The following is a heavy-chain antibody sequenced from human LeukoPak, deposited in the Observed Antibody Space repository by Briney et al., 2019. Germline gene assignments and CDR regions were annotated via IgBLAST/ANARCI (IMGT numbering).Heavy chain of an antibody. CDR2: MNPNSGNT. CDR3: ARVQPETTRFDY. V-gene: IGHV1-8*01. J-gene: IGHJ4*02. CDR1: GYTFTSYD. D-gene: IGHD4-17*01. Sequence: ASVKVSCKASGYTFTSYDINWVRQATGQGLEWMGWMNPNSGNTGYAQKFQGRVTMTRNTSISTAYMELSSLRSDDTAVYYCARVQPETTRFDYWGQGTLVTVSS.